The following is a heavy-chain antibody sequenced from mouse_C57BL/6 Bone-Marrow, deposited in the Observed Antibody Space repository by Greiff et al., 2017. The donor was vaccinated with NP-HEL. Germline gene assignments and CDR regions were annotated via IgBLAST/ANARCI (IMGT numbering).Heavy chain of an antibody. CDR2: IDPANGNT. V-gene: IGHV14-3*01. CDR1: GFNIKNTY. CDR3: ARISIYDGYYYAMDY. D-gene: IGHD2-3*01. J-gene: IGHJ4*01. Sequence: EVQRVESVAELVRPGASVKLSCTASGFNIKNTYMHWVKQRPEQGLEWIGRIDPANGNTKYAPKFQGKATITADTSSNTAYLQLSSLTSEDTAIYYCARISIYDGYYYAMDYWGQGTSVTVSS.